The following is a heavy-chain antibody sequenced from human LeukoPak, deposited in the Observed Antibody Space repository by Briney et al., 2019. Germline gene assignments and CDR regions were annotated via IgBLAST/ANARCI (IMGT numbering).Heavy chain of an antibody. D-gene: IGHD1-7*01. CDR3: AVSAGNYSPDYYYYYMDV. CDR1: GYTFTDYY. V-gene: IGHV1-69*02. J-gene: IGHJ6*03. CDR2: IIPILGIA. Sequence: SVKISCKVSGYTFTDYYMHWVQQAPGQGLEWMGRIIPILGIANYAQKFQGRVTITADKSTSTAYMELSSLRSEDTAVYYCAVSAGNYSPDYYYYYMDVWGKGTTVTVSS.